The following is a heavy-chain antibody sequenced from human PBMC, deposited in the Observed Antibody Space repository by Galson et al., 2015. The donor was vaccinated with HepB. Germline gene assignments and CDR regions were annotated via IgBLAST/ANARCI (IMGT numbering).Heavy chain of an antibody. V-gene: IGHV3-30*03. CDR2: ISYDGSNK. Sequence: SLRLSCAASGFTLSSYDMHWVRQAPGKGLEWVAVISYDGSNKYYADSVKGRFTISRDNSKNTLYLQMNSLRAEDTAVYYCASTGYSSSWYDYYYYYGMDVWGQGTTVTVSS. CDR3: ASTGYSSSWYDYYYYYGMDV. CDR1: GFTLSSYD. J-gene: IGHJ6*02. D-gene: IGHD6-13*01.